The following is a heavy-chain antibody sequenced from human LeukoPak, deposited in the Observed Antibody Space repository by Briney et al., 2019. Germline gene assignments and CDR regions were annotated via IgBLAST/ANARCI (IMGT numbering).Heavy chain of an antibody. Sequence: RGSLRLSCAASGFTFSTYSMNWVSQAPGKGLEWVSYISSSSSTIYYADSMKGRFTISRDNGKNSLYLQMNSLRAEDTAVYYCATEMGDYWGQGTLVTVSS. J-gene: IGHJ4*02. D-gene: IGHD2-8*01. V-gene: IGHV3-48*01. CDR3: ATEMGDY. CDR1: GFTFSTYS. CDR2: ISSSSSTI.